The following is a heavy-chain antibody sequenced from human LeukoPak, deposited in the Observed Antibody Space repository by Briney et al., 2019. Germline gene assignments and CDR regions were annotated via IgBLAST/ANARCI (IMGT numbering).Heavy chain of an antibody. D-gene: IGHD2-21*02. J-gene: IGHJ4*02. CDR2: ISKNGGNT. V-gene: IGHV3-64D*06. Sequence: GGSLRLSCLGSGFTFSWYGMNWVRQAPGRGLEYVSAISKNGGNTYYVDSVKGRFTISRDNSKNTLYLQTNSLRVEDTAVYFCVKDLSDRDVDYWGQGTLVTVSS. CDR1: GFTFSWYG. CDR3: VKDLSDRDVDY.